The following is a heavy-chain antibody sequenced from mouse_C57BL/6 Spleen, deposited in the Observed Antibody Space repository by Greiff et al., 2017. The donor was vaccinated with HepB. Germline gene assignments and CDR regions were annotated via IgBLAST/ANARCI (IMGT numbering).Heavy chain of an antibody. V-gene: IGHV1-82*01. CDR2: IYPGDGDT. CDR1: GYAFSSSW. CDR3: ARSETAQATFGY. D-gene: IGHD3-2*02. Sequence: QVQLKESGPELVKPGASVKISCKASGYAFSSSWMNWVKQRPGKGLEWIGRIYPGDGDTNYNGKFKGKATLTADKSSSTAYMQLSSLTSEDSAVYFCARSETAQATFGYWGQGTTLTVSS. J-gene: IGHJ2*01.